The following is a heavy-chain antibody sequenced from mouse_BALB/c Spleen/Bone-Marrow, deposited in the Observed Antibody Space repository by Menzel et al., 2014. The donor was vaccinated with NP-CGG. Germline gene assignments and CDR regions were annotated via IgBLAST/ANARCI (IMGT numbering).Heavy chain of an antibody. CDR3: TRGGNWEDFDY. D-gene: IGHD4-1*01. CDR1: GFTFSSFG. V-gene: IGHV5-17*02. Sequence: EVQLVESGGGLVQPGGSRKLSCAASGFTFSSFGMHWVRQAPERGLEWVAYISSGSSTIFYADTVKGRFTISRDNPKNTLFLQMTSLRSEDTAMYYCTRGGNWEDFDYWGHGTTLTVSS. J-gene: IGHJ2*01. CDR2: ISSGSSTI.